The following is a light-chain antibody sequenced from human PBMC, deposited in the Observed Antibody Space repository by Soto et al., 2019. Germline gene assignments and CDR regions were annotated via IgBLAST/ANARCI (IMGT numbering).Light chain of an antibody. Sequence: QSVLTQPASVSGSPGQSITISCTGTSSDVVGNHFSCYQHHPAKAPNPIIYDVSNRPSGISNRFSASNSDNPPPLPIPGLQADDEVIYSCSSHTGSPLYVFGPGTRVPVL. J-gene: IGLJ1*01. CDR3: SSHTGSPLYV. CDR1: SSDVVGNH. CDR2: DVS. V-gene: IGLV2-14*03.